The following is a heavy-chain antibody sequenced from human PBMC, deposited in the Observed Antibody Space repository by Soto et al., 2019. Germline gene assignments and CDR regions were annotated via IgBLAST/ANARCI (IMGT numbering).Heavy chain of an antibody. J-gene: IGHJ2*01. D-gene: IGHD3-3*01. CDR1: GFTFSSYA. Sequence: EVQLLESGGGLVQPGGSLRLSCAASGFTFSSYAMSWVRQAPGKGLEWVSAISGSGGSTYYADSVKGRFTISRDNSKNTLYLQMNSLRAEDTAVYYCAKDQLTYYDFWSGYLWYFDPWGRGTLVTVSS. V-gene: IGHV3-23*01. CDR2: ISGSGGST. CDR3: AKDQLTYYDFWSGYLWYFDP.